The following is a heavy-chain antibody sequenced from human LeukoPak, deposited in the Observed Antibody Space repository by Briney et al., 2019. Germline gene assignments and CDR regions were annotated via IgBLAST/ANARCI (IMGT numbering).Heavy chain of an antibody. CDR3: ARHAGGYYDSSGYSLDY. V-gene: IGHV4-59*08. Sequence: SETLSLTCTVSGGSISSYYWSWIRQPPGKGLEWIGYIYSNGSTNYNPSLKSRVTISVDTSKNQFSLKLSSVTAADTAVYFCARHAGGYYDSSGYSLDYWGQGTLVTVSS. CDR2: IYSNGST. CDR1: GGSISSYY. J-gene: IGHJ4*02. D-gene: IGHD3-22*01.